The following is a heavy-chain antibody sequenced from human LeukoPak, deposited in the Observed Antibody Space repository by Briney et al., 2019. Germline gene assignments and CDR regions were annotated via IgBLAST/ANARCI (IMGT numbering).Heavy chain of an antibody. CDR1: GYTFTNYF. V-gene: IGHV1-46*01. CDR2: INPSGDST. D-gene: IGHD2-15*01. CDR3: ARVSGYCSGGTCYGLPSHGLDV. J-gene: IGHJ6*02. Sequence: ASVKVSCKASGYTFTNYFMHWVRLAPGQGLVWVGIINPSGDSTNYAQKFQGRVTMTSDTSKSTVYMELRSLRSEDTGVYYCARVSGYCSGGTCYGLPSHGLDVWGQGTPVTVSS.